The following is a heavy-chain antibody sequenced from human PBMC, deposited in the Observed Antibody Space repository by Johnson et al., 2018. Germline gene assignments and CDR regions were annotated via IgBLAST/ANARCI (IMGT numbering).Heavy chain of an antibody. Sequence: VQLVQSGGGFVQPGESLRLSCAASGFTFDDYAMHWVRQAPGKGLEWVSLLSWDGGSTYYADSVKGRFTISRDNAKNSLYLQMNSLRAEDTAVYYCANALGFDPYYGFDTWGQGTMVTVSS. J-gene: IGHJ3*02. D-gene: IGHD3-10*01. CDR1: GFTFDDYA. V-gene: IGHV3-43D*03. CDR2: LSWDGGST. CDR3: ANALGFDPYYGFDT.